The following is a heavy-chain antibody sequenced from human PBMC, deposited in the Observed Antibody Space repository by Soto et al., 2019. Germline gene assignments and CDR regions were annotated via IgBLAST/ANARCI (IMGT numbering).Heavy chain of an antibody. CDR3: AKIKDFWSGYYTGDYYYMDV. CDR2: ISGSGGST. CDR1: GFTFSSYA. V-gene: IGHV3-23*01. J-gene: IGHJ6*03. D-gene: IGHD3-3*01. Sequence: GGSLRLSCAASGFTFSSYAMSWVRQAPGKGLEWVSAISGSGGSTYYADSVKGRFTISRDNSKNTLYLQMNSLRAEDTAVYYCAKIKDFWSGYYTGDYYYMDVWGKGTTVTVSS.